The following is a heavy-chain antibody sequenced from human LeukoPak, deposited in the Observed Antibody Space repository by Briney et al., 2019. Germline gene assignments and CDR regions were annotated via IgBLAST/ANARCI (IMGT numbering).Heavy chain of an antibody. CDR2: INHSGST. J-gene: IGHJ6*02. CDR1: GGSFSGYY. V-gene: IGHV4-34*01. Sequence: SETLSLTCAVYGGSFSGYYWSWIRQPPGKGLEWIGEINHSGSTNYNPSLKSRVTISVDTSRNQFSLKLSSVTAADTAVYYCVRVPYTPAAMREYYYYYGMDVWGQGTTVTVSS. CDR3: VRVPYTPAAMREYYYYYGMDV. D-gene: IGHD2-2*01.